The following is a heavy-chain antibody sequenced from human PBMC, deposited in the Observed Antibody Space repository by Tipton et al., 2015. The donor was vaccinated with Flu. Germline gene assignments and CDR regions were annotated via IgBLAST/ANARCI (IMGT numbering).Heavy chain of an antibody. D-gene: IGHD3-10*01. J-gene: IGHJ4*02. CDR3: AKGSRGAITY. Sequence: GSLRLSCTVSGGSISSGSYYWSWIRQPAGKGLEWVAFIRYDGSNKYYADSVKGRFTISRDNSKNTLYLQMNSLRAEDTAVYYCAKGSRGAITYWGQGTLVTVSS. CDR1: GGSISSGSYY. CDR2: IRYDGSNK. V-gene: IGHV3-30*02.